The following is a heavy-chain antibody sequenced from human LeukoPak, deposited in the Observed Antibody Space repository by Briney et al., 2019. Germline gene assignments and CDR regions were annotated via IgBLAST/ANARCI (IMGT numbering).Heavy chain of an antibody. V-gene: IGHV4-39*01. Sequence: SETLSLTCSVSGGSIRSSSYYWGWIRQPPGKGLEWIGSMYYSGSTYYNPSLKSRVTISVDTSKNQFSLKLSSVTAADTAVYYCARQSAYGSGSAGYWGQGTLVTVYS. J-gene: IGHJ4*02. CDR2: MYYSGST. CDR3: ARQSAYGSGSAGY. CDR1: GGSIRSSSYY. D-gene: IGHD3-10*01.